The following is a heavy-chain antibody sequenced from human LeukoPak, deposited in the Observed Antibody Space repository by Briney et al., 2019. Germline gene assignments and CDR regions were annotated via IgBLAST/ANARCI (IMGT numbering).Heavy chain of an antibody. Sequence: GASVKVSCKASGYTFTSYDINWVRQATGQGLEWMGWMNPNSGNTGYAQKFQGRVTMTRNTSISTAYMELSSLRSEDTAVYYCARAGELRIAAAGGTDYWGQGTLVTVSS. CDR2: MNPNSGNT. CDR1: GYTFTSYD. J-gene: IGHJ4*02. D-gene: IGHD6-13*01. V-gene: IGHV1-8*01. CDR3: ARAGELRIAAAGGTDY.